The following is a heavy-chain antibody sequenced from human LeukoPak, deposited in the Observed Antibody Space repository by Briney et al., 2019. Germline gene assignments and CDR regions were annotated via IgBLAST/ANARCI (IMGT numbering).Heavy chain of an antibody. CDR3: TQGSGQYFDY. V-gene: IGHV3-15*01. CDR2: IRSRGDGGTT. Sequence: GGSLRLSCAASGFTFRSYWMSWVRQAPGKGLEWVGRIRSRGDGGTTDFAAPVKGRFTISRDDSKNTLYLQMNSLTSEDTAVYYCTQGSGQYFDYWGQGTLVTVSS. CDR1: GFTFRSYW. J-gene: IGHJ4*02. D-gene: IGHD2-15*01.